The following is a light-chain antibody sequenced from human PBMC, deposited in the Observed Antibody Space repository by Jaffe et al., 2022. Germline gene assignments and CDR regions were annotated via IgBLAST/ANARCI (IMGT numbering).Light chain of an antibody. CDR3: QQYNSYSSRT. V-gene: IGKV1-5*03. J-gene: IGKJ1*01. CDR1: QSISSW. CDR2: KAS. Sequence: DIQMTQSPSTLSASVGDRVTITCRASQSISSWLAWYQQKPGKAPKLLIYKASSLESGVPSRFSGSGSGTEFTLTISSLQPDDFATYYCQQYNSYSSRTFGQGTKVEIK.